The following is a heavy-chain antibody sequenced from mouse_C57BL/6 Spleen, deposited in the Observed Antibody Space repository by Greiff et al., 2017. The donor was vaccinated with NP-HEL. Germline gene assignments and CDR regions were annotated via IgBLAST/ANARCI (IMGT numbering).Heavy chain of an antibody. D-gene: IGHD2-2*01. CDR1: GYSITSGYY. CDR2: ISYDGSN. Sequence: VQLQQSGPGLVKPSQSLSLTCSVTGYSITSGYYWNWIRQFPGNKLEWMGYISYDGSNNYNPSLKNRISITRDTSKNQFFLKLNSVTTEDTATYYCARDQGGYGAWFAYWGQGTLVTVSA. CDR3: ARDQGGYGAWFAY. J-gene: IGHJ3*01. V-gene: IGHV3-6*01.